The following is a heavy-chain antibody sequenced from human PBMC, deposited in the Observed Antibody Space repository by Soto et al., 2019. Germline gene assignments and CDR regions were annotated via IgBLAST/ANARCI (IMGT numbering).Heavy chain of an antibody. Sequence: SGPTLVNPTQTLTPTCTFSGFSFTTAGVAVGWIRQTPGGALEWLTLIYYNDDRRFSPSLKTRLTITGDTSKNQVVLSLTNVDPGDTATYFCAHSDGGYEIIYFDFWGQGIPVTAPQ. J-gene: IGHJ4*02. D-gene: IGHD5-12*01. CDR1: GFSFTTAGVA. V-gene: IGHV2-5*01. CDR2: IYYNDDR. CDR3: AHSDGGYEIIYFDF.